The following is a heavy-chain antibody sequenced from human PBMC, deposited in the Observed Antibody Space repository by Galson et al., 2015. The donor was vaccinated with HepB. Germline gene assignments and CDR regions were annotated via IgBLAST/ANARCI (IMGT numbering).Heavy chain of an antibody. CDR2: INTNTGNP. V-gene: IGHV7-4-1*02. D-gene: IGHD5-18*01. CDR3: ARDQERIQKDAFEI. CDR1: GYTFTSYA. J-gene: IGHJ3*02. Sequence: SVKVSCKASGYTFTSYAMNWVRQAPGQGLEWMGWINTNTGNPTYAQGFTGRFVFSLDTSVSTAYLQISSLKAEDTAVYYCARDQERIQKDAFEIWGQGTMVTVSS.